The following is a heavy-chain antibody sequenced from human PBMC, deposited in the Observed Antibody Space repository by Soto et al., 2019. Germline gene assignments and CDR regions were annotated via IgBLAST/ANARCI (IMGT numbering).Heavy chain of an antibody. D-gene: IGHD4-17*01. J-gene: IGHJ4*02. CDR3: ARHDPLNYGDYSDY. V-gene: IGHV4-59*08. CDR1: GGSISSYY. Sequence: SGTLSLTCTVSGGSISSYYWSWIRQPPGKGLEWIGYIYYSGSTNYNPSLKSRVTISVDTSKNQFSLKLSSVTAADTAVYYCARHDPLNYGDYSDYWGQGTLVTVSS. CDR2: IYYSGST.